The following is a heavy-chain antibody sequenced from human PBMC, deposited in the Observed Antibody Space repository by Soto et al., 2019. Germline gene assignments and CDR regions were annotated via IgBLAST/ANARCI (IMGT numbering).Heavy chain of an antibody. V-gene: IGHV1-69*02. Sequence: QVQLVQSGAEVKKPGSSVKVSCKASGGTFSSYTISWVRQAPGQGLEWMRRIIPILGIANYAQKFQGRVTITADKSTSTAYMELSSLRSEDTAVYYCARGGIAVAGTSDAFDIWGQGTMVTVSS. CDR3: ARGGIAVAGTSDAFDI. CDR1: GGTFSSYT. CDR2: IIPILGIA. D-gene: IGHD6-19*01. J-gene: IGHJ3*02.